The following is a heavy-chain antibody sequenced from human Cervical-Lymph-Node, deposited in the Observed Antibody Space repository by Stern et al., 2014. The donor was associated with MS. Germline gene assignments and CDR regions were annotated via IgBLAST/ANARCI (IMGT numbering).Heavy chain of an antibody. D-gene: IGHD6-6*01. Sequence: QLQLQESGPGLVKPSETLSLTCTVSGGSTSSYYWSRIRQPPGKGLEWIGYISSSGGTKYHPSLKSRVPISVDTSKNQFALNLSSVTAADAAVYYCARGYTTSSGRPDYWGQGTLVTVST. CDR2: ISSSGGT. CDR1: GGSTSSYY. J-gene: IGHJ4*02. CDR3: ARGYTTSSGRPDY. V-gene: IGHV4-59*08.